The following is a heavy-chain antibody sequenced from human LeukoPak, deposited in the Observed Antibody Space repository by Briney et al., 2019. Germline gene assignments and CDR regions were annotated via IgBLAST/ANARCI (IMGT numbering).Heavy chain of an antibody. CDR1: GFTFDDYG. CDR3: ARLDVTSSYYYYYYMDV. V-gene: IGHV3-20*04. J-gene: IGHJ6*03. D-gene: IGHD2-2*01. Sequence: GGSLRLSCAASGFTFDDYGMSWVRQAPGKGLEWVSGINWNGGSTGYADSVKGRFTISRDNAKNSLYLQMNSLRAEDTALYYCARLDVTSSYYYYYYMDVWGKGTTVTVSS. CDR2: INWNGGST.